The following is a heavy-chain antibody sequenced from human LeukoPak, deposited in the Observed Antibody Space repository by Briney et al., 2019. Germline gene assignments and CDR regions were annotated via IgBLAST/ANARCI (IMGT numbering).Heavy chain of an antibody. J-gene: IGHJ4*02. CDR3: ARDYYDILPGYYLDY. V-gene: IGHV3-48*01. CDR1: GFTFSSYS. Sequence: GGSLRLSCAASGFTFSSYSMNWVRQAPGKGLEWVSYISSSSSTIYYADSVKGRLTISRDNAKNSLYLQMNSLRAEDTAVYYCARDYYDILPGYYLDYWGQGTLVTVSS. D-gene: IGHD3-9*01. CDR2: ISSSSSTI.